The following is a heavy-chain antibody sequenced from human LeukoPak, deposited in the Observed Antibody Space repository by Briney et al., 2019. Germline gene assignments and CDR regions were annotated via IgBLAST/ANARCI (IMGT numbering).Heavy chain of an antibody. V-gene: IGHV3-69-1*01. J-gene: IGHJ5*01. CDR3: AKESTVTPGSVNWFDS. CDR1: GFTFSDYT. D-gene: IGHD4-17*01. Sequence: GGSLRLSCAASGFTFSDYTMNWVRQAPGKGLEWVSSISSSSYIYYADSVKGRFTISRDNFKNRLFLQMKSLRAEDTAVYYCAKESTVTPGSVNWFDSWGQGTLVTVSS. CDR2: ISSSSYI.